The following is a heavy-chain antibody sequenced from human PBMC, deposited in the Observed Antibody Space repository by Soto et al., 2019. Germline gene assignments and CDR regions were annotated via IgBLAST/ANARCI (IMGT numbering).Heavy chain of an antibody. Sequence: GESLKISCQTSDEIFNTYWITWVRQMPGRGLEWVGRIDPSDPYTTYNPSLKGHVILSVDKSMNTAYVQWTSLRASDTAMYFCGRDFGSGHADVWGQGTLVTVSS. CDR2: IDPSDPYT. J-gene: IGHJ1*01. V-gene: IGHV5-10-1*01. CDR3: GRDFGSGHADV. D-gene: IGHD1-26*01. CDR1: DEIFNTYW.